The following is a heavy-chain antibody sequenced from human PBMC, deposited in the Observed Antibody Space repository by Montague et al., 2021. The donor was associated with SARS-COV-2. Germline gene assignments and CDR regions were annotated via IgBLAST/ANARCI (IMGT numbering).Heavy chain of an antibody. Sequence: SETLSLTCTVSGDSINTYYWTWIRQPPGKGLEWIGYIYYSGSTNYNPSLKSRVTLSVDTSKNHFSLKLNSVTAADTAVYYCARVDSQRYYGMDVWGQGTTVTVSS. CDR1: GDSINTYY. D-gene: IGHD2-2*01. CDR3: ARVDSQRYYGMDV. CDR2: IYYSGST. V-gene: IGHV4-59*08. J-gene: IGHJ6*02.